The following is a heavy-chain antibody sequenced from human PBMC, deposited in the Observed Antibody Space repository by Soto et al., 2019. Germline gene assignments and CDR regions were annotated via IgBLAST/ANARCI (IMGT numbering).Heavy chain of an antibody. CDR3: ARLSITMVRGGYGMDV. CDR1: GGTFSSYA. J-gene: IGHJ6*02. Sequence: QVQLVQSGAEVKKPGSSVKVSCKASGGTFSSYAISWVLQAPGQGLEWMGGIIPIFGTANYAQKFQGRVTITANESTSTAYRELSSLRSEDTAVYYCARLSITMVRGGYGMDVWGQGTTVTVSS. CDR2: IIPIFGTA. V-gene: IGHV1-69*01. D-gene: IGHD3-10*01.